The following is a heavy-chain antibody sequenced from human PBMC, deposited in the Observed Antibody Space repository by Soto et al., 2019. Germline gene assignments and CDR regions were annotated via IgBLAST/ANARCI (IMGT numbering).Heavy chain of an antibody. J-gene: IGHJ6*03. D-gene: IGHD2-2*01. Sequence: SETLSLTCTVSGGSICSGGYYWSWIRQHPGKGLEWIGYIYYSGSTYYNPSLKSRVTISVDTSKNQFSLKLSSVTAADTAVYYCARTRRYQLLPGYYMDVWGKGTTVTVSS. CDR2: IYYSGST. CDR1: GGSICSGGYY. CDR3: ARTRRYQLLPGYYMDV. V-gene: IGHV4-31*03.